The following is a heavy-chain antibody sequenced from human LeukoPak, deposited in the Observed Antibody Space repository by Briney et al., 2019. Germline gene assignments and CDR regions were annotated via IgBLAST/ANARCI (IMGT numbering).Heavy chain of an antibody. D-gene: IGHD3-22*01. CDR3: AKDPSGNYYDSSTHLPDN. Sequence: PGGSLRLSCAASGFTFSNYDMHWVRQAPGKGLEWVAGISYDGSNKYYADSVKGRFTISRDNSKNTLNLQMNTLRAEDTAVYYCAKDPSGNYYDSSTHLPDNWGQGTLVTVSS. CDR1: GFTFSNYD. V-gene: IGHV3-30*18. CDR2: ISYDGSNK. J-gene: IGHJ4*02.